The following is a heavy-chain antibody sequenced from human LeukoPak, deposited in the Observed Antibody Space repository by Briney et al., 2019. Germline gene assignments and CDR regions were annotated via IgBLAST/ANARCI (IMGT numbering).Heavy chain of an antibody. CDR2: ISYDGNNK. Sequence: GRSLRLSCAASGFTFSTSIMHWVRQAPGKGLEWVAVISYDGNNKYYADSVQGRFTVSRDNSKNTLYLQMNSLRAEDTALYYCAKEGPPSSGWPFDYWGQGTLVTVSS. V-gene: IGHV3-30*18. J-gene: IGHJ4*02. CDR1: GFTFSTSI. CDR3: AKEGPPSSGWPFDY. D-gene: IGHD6-19*01.